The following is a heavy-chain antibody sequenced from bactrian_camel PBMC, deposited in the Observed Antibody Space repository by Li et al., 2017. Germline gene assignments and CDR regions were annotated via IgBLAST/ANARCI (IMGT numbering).Heavy chain of an antibody. D-gene: IGHD2*01. V-gene: IGHV3S31*01. CDR2: INGGGGSP. J-gene: IGHJ4*01. CDR3: ANVVSFYMDYGPVDS. CDR1: GFAFGDYA. Sequence: VQLVESGGGLVQPGGSLRLSCAGSGFAFGDYAMSWIRQAPGKGLEFVSAINGGGGSPYYADSVKGRFTISRDNAQNTLYLQLNSLKTEDTAIYYCANVVSFYMDYGPVDSWGQGTQVTVS.